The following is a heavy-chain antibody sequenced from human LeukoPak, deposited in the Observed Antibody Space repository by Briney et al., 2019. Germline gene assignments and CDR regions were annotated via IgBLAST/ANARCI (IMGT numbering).Heavy chain of an antibody. CDR3: ARESGGGYYYYGMDV. D-gene: IGHD3-16*01. Sequence: ETLSLTCTVSGGSISSYYWSWIRQPPGKGLEWIGYIYYSGSTNYNPSLKSRVTISVDTSKNQFSLKLSSVTAADTAVYYCARESGGGYYYYGMDVWGQGTRSPSP. CDR2: IYYSGST. V-gene: IGHV4-59*01. J-gene: IGHJ6*02. CDR1: GGSISSYY.